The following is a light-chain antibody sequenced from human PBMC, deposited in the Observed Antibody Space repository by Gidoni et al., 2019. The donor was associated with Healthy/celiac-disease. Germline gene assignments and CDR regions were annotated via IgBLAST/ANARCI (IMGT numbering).Light chain of an antibody. Sequence: EIVMTQSPATLSVSPGERATLPCRASQSVSSNLAWYQQKPGQAPRLLIYGASTRATGIPARFSGSGFGTEFTLTISSLQSEDFAVYYCQQYNNWPRTFGQGTKVEIK. CDR2: GAS. CDR1: QSVSSN. CDR3: QQYNNWPRT. V-gene: IGKV3-15*01. J-gene: IGKJ1*01.